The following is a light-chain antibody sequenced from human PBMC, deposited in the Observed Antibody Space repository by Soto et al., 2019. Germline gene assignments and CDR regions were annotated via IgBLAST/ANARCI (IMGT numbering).Light chain of an antibody. V-gene: IGLV1-40*01. CDR3: SSFTSNYFYV. CDR1: SSNIGAAYN. J-gene: IGLJ1*01. CDR2: GVS. Sequence: QSVLTQPPSVSGAPGQRVTISCTGSSSNIGAAYNVHWYQQHPGKAPKLIIYGVSHRPSGVSTRFSAPRSAYTASLTISGLQAEDEADYYCSSFTSNYFYVFGPGIQVTVL.